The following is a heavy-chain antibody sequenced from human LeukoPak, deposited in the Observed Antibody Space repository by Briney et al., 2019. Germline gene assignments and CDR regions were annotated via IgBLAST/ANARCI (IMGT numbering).Heavy chain of an antibody. Sequence: SETLSLTCTVSGGSISSYYWSWIRQPPGKGLEWIGYIYYSGSTNYNPSLKSRVTISVDTSKNQFSLKLSSVTAADTAVYYCARVPLRVVGATPYFDYWGQGTLVTVSS. CDR2: IYYSGST. CDR3: ARVPLRVVGATPYFDY. CDR1: GGSISSYY. V-gene: IGHV4-59*01. J-gene: IGHJ4*02. D-gene: IGHD1-26*01.